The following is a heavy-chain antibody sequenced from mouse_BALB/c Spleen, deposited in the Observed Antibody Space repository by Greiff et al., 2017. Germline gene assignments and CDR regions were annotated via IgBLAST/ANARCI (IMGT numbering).Heavy chain of an antibody. CDR1: GYSITSDYA. CDR2: ISYSGST. V-gene: IGHV3-2*02. J-gene: IGHJ2*01. D-gene: IGHD1-1*01. CDR3: ARFYYYGSSYNY. Sequence: EVKLQESGPGLVKPSQSLSLTCTVTGYSITSDYAWNWIRQFPGNKLEWMGYISYSGSTSYNPSLKSRISITRDTSKNQFFLQLNSVTTEDTATYYCARFYYYGSSYNYWGQGTTLTVSS.